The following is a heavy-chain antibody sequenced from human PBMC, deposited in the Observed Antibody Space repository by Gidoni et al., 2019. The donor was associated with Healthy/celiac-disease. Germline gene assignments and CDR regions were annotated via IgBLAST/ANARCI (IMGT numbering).Heavy chain of an antibody. V-gene: IGHV2-26*04. D-gene: IGHD5-18*01. J-gene: IGHJ4*02. CDR1: GFSLSNARMG. CDR3: AWMYTAMVVY. CDR2: ICSNDEK. Sequence: QVTLKASGPVLVKPTETLTLTCPVSGFSLSNARMGVSWIRQPPGKALEWLAHICSNDEKSYSTSLKSRLTISKDTSKSQVVLTMTNMDPVDTATYYCAWMYTAMVVYWGQGTLVTVSS.